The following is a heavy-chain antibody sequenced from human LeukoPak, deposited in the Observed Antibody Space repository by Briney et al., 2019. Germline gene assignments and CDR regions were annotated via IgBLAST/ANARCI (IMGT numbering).Heavy chain of an antibody. CDR2: ISSSSSYI. V-gene: IGHV3-21*01. CDR1: GFTFSSYS. J-gene: IGHJ3*02. CDR3: ARGKAPRDAFDI. Sequence: GGSLRLSCAASGFTFSSYSMNWVRQAPGKGLEWVSSISSSSSYIYYADSVEGRFTISRDNAKNSLYLQMNSLRAEDTAVYYCARGKAPRDAFDIWGQGTMVTVSS.